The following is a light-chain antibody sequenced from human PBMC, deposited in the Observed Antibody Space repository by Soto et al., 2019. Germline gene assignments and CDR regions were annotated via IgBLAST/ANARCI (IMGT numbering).Light chain of an antibody. V-gene: IGKV3-15*01. CDR1: QSVSSN. CDR2: GAS. Sequence: EIVMTQSPATLSLSPGERATLSCRASQSVSSNLAWYQQKPGQAPRLLLYGASTRATGIPARFSGSGSGTEFTLTISSLQSEDFAVYYCQQYNNWWTFGQGTKVEIK. CDR3: QQYNNWWT. J-gene: IGKJ1*01.